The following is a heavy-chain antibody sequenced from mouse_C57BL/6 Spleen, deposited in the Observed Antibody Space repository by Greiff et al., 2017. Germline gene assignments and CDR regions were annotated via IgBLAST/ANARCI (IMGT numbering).Heavy chain of an antibody. V-gene: IGHV1-80*01. J-gene: IGHJ2*01. CDR3: ARKRVEDYFDY. CDR2: IYPGDGDT. CDR1: GYAFSSYW. Sequence: VQLQQPGAELVKPGASVKISCKASGYAFSSYWMNWVKQRPGKGLEWIGQIYPGDGDTNYNGKFKGKATLTADKSSSKAYMQLSSLTSEDSAVYFCARKRVEDYFDYWGQGTTLTVSS.